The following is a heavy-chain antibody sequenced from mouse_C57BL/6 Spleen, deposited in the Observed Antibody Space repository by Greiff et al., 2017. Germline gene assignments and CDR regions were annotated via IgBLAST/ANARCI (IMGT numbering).Heavy chain of an antibody. CDR3: ARWYENYVSYAMDY. CDR1: GYSFTDYN. J-gene: IGHJ4*01. CDR2: INPNYGTT. Sequence: VQLKESGPELVKPGASVKISCKASGYSFTDYNMNWVKQSNGKSLEWIGVINPNYGTTSYNQKFKGKATLTVDQSSSTAYMQLNSLTSEDSAVYYCARWYENYVSYAMDYWGQGTSVTVSS. D-gene: IGHD2-14*01. V-gene: IGHV1-39*01.